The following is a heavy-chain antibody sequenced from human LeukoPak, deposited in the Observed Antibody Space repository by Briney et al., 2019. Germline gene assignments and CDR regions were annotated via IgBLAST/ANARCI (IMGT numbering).Heavy chain of an antibody. Sequence: TSVKVSFTASGYTFTGYYMHWVRQAPGQGLELMGWINPNSGGTNYAQKFQGRVTMTRDTSISTAYMELSRLRSDDTAVYYCARGDQLPRSYYYYYYMDVWGKGTTVTVSS. CDR3: ARGDQLPRSYYYYYYMDV. CDR1: GYTFTGYY. CDR2: INPNSGGT. D-gene: IGHD2-2*01. J-gene: IGHJ6*03. V-gene: IGHV1-2*02.